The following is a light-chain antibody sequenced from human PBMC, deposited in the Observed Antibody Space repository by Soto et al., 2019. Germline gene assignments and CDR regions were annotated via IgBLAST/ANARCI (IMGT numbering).Light chain of an antibody. CDR1: SSDVGSYNL. Sequence: QSVLTQPASVSGSPGQSITISCTGTSSDVGSYNLVSWYQQHPGKAPRVMIYEVDKRPSGVSNRFSGSKSGNTASLTISGLQAEDEADYYCCSYAGSTIFDVFGTGTKVTVL. CDR2: EVD. CDR3: CSYAGSTIFDV. V-gene: IGLV2-23*02. J-gene: IGLJ1*01.